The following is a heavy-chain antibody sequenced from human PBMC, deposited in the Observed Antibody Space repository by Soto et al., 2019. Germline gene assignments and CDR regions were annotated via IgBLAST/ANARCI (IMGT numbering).Heavy chain of an antibody. J-gene: IGHJ4*02. Sequence: SPRTSRATAGVTFSCYCQPRVRPAPGKGVEWVAVIWYDGSNKYYADSVKGRFTISRDNSKNTLYLQMNSLRAEDTAVYYCARGLGREYHDNRCHFHIDYWGQGTLVTVSS. CDR1: GVTFSCYC. CDR3: ARGLGREYHDNRCHFHIDY. D-gene: IGHD3-22*01. V-gene: IGHV3-33*08. CDR2: IWYDGSNK.